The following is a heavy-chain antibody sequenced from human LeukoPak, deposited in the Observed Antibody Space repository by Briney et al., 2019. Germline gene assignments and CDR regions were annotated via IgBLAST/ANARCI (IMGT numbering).Heavy chain of an antibody. CDR2: ISWNSGSI. CDR1: GFTFDDYA. CDR3: AKYPTGP. V-gene: IGHV3-9*01. Sequence: PGGSLRLSCAASGFTFDDYAMHWVRQAPGKGLEWVSGISWNSGSIGYADSVKGRFTISRDNAKNSLYLQMNSLRAEDTALYYCAKYPTGPWGQGTLATVSS. J-gene: IGHJ5*02.